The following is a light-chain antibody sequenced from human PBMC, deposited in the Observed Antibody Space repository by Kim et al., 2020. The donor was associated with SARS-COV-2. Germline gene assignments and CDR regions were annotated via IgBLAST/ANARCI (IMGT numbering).Light chain of an antibody. Sequence: LRQTGKITCQGGSLKTSYATWYQQRPGQAPVLVIYGKNNRPSGIPDRFSGSSSTNTASLTITGAQAEDEADYYCSSRDTTNNHVVFGGGTQLTVL. J-gene: IGLJ3*02. CDR1: SLKTSY. CDR2: GKN. CDR3: SSRDTTNNHVV. V-gene: IGLV3-19*01.